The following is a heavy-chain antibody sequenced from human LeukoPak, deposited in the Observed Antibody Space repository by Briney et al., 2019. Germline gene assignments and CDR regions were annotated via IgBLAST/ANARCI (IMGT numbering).Heavy chain of an antibody. CDR2: IYHSGST. D-gene: IGHD3-10*01. J-gene: IGHJ5*02. V-gene: IGHV4-4*02. CDR3: ARISESGVYYGSGRNHGWFDP. Sequence: SGTLSLTCAVSGGSISNSNWWSWVRQPPGKGLEWIGEIYHSGSTNYNPSLKSRVTISVDKSKNQFSLKLSSVTAADTAVYYCARISESGVYYGSGRNHGWFDPWGQGTLVTVSS. CDR1: GGSISNSNW.